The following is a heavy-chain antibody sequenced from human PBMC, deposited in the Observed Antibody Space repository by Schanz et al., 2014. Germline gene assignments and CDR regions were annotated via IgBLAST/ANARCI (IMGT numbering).Heavy chain of an antibody. D-gene: IGHD2-2*01. V-gene: IGHV4-34*01. CDR3: ARAARRTRVVPLYFDY. CDR2: INHCGST. CDR1: GGSFSGYY. J-gene: IGHJ4*02. Sequence: QVQLQQWGAGLLKPSETLSLTCAVYGGSFSGYYWSWIRQPPGKGLEWIAEINHCGSTNYNPSIKSRVTISVDTSKNQFSLKLRSVTAADTAVYYCARAARRTRVVPLYFDYWGQGTLVTVSS.